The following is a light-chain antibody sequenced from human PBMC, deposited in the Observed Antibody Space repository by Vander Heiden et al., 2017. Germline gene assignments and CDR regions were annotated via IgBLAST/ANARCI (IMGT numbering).Light chain of an antibody. V-gene: IGKV3-20*01. J-gene: IGKJ1*01. CDR1: PPVVDNY. CDR3: EQYGSSPRT. CDR2: GIS. Sequence: DILLPQSPGTLSLSPGDRATLSCLASPPVVDNYFAWYQQKPGQAPRLLIYGISTRATGIPDRFSGSGSGTDFTLTISRLEPEDFAVYYCEQYGSSPRTFGQGTKVEIK.